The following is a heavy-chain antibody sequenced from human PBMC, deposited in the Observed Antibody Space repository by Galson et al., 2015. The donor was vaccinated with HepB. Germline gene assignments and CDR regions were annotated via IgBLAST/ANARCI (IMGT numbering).Heavy chain of an antibody. CDR1: GFSFSNYG. J-gene: IGHJ4*02. Sequence: SLRLSCAASGFSFSNYGMHWVRQAPGKGLEWVAVIWYDGTNKYYVDSVKGRFTISRDNSKNTLYLQMNSLRAEDTAVYYCAREGGSYQPPPYFDQWGQGTRVTVSS. CDR2: IWYDGTNK. D-gene: IGHD1-26*01. V-gene: IGHV3-33*01. CDR3: AREGGSYQPPPYFDQ.